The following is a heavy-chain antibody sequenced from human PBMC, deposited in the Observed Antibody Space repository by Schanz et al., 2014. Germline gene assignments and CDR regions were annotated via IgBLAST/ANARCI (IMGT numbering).Heavy chain of an antibody. CDR3: TTETIAMAGTFSI. Sequence: QGQLVQSGPEVKEPGASVKVSCEASRYTFNTYGLNWVRQAPGQGLEWMGWINTNTGNPTYAQGFTGRFVFSLDTSVSTAYLQISSLKAEDTAAYYCTTETIAMAGTFSIWGQGTLVTVSS. J-gene: IGHJ4*02. D-gene: IGHD6-19*01. CDR1: RYTFNTYG. CDR2: INTNTGNP. V-gene: IGHV7-4-1*02.